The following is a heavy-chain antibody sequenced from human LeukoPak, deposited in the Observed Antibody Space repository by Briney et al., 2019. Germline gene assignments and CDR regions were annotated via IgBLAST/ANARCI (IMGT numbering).Heavy chain of an antibody. Sequence: PGGSLRLSCATSGFTFSSYWMHWLRHAPGKGLVWVSRINSDGSSTNYADSVKGRFTIARDNAKNTLYLQMNSLRAEDTAVYYCARAKKNNYDFWSGSSYYYYYMDVWGKGNTVTVSS. V-gene: IGHV3-74*01. CDR3: ARAKKNNYDFWSGSSYYYYYMDV. J-gene: IGHJ6*03. D-gene: IGHD3-3*01. CDR1: GFTFSSYW. CDR2: INSDGSST.